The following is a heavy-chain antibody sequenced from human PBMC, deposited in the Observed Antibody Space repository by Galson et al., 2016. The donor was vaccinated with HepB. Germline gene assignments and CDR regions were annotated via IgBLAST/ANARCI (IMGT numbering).Heavy chain of an antibody. CDR3: AKDTTVIGYRFGNGHGMDV. CDR2: TSCDGNRK. V-gene: IGHV3-30*18. J-gene: IGHJ6*02. Sequence: SLRLSCAASGFIFSIHGMHWVRQAPGKGLEWVALTSCDGNRKSYADSVQGRFTISRDNSKNTLYLQMNSLGTEDTAVYYCAKDTTVIGYRFGNGHGMDVWGQGTPVIVSS. D-gene: IGHD4-23*01. CDR1: GFIFSIHG.